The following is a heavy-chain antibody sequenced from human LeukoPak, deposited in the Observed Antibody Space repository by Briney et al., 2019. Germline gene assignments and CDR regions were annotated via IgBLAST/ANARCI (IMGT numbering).Heavy chain of an antibody. V-gene: IGHV3-23*01. CDR3: AKDRGTRYFPLDQIDY. CDR1: GFTFCIYA. J-gene: IGHJ4*02. CDR2: ISGSGGST. D-gene: IGHD3-9*01. Sequence: PGGALRLSSAASGFTFCIYAMSWVRQAPGKGLEWPSLISGSGGSTYYADSVKGRFTISRDNSKNTLYLQMNSLRAEDTAVYYCAKDRGTRYFPLDQIDYWGQGTLVTVSS.